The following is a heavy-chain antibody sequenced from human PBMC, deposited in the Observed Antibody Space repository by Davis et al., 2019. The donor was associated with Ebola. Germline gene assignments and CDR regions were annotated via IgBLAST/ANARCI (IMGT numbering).Heavy chain of an antibody. V-gene: IGHV3-73*01. CDR2: IRTKTNRYAT. Sequence: GESLKISCAASGFTFSVSAIHWVRQASGKGLEWVGRIRTKTNRYATAYGASLKGRFTISRDDSKNTAYLQMNSLKTEDTAVYYCARSGLSFGVVKYHYGMDAWGKGTTVTVSS. J-gene: IGHJ6*04. CDR3: ARSGLSFGVVKYHYGMDA. D-gene: IGHD3-3*01. CDR1: GFTFSVSA.